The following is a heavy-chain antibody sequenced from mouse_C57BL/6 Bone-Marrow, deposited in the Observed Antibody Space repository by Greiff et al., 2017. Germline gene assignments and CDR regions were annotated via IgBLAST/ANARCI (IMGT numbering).Heavy chain of an antibody. Sequence: QVQLKHSGAELARPGASVKLSCKASGYTFTSYGISWVKQRTGQGLEWIGEIYPRSGNTYYNEKFKGKATLTADKSSSTAYMELRSLTSEDSAVYFCAHSNYFDYWGQGTTLTVSS. V-gene: IGHV1-81*01. CDR3: AHSNYFDY. D-gene: IGHD2-5*01. J-gene: IGHJ2*01. CDR2: IYPRSGNT. CDR1: GYTFTSYG.